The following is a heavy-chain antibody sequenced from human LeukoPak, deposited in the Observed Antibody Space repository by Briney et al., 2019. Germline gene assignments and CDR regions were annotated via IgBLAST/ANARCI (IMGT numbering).Heavy chain of an antibody. CDR1: GGSFSGYY. J-gene: IGHJ5*02. CDR3: AREPWGSLTIFGVVKHNWFDP. CDR2: INHSGST. Sequence: NSSETLSLTCAVYGGSFSGYYWTWIRQPPGKGLEWIGEINHSGSTNSNPSLKSRVSMSVDTSKNQFSLKLSSVTAADTAVYYCAREPWGSLTIFGVVKHNWFDPWGQGTLVTVSS. D-gene: IGHD3-3*01. V-gene: IGHV4-34*10.